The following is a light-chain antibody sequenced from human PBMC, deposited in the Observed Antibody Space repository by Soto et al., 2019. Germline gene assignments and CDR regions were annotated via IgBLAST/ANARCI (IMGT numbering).Light chain of an antibody. J-gene: IGLJ1*01. V-gene: IGLV2-14*03. CDR2: DVS. CDR3: HSYTSITTFYV. CDR1: SSDVGGYNY. Sequence: QSALTQPASVSGSPGQSITISCTGASSDVGGYNYVSWYQQHPGKAPKLIIYDVSNRPSGVSNRFSGFKSGNTASLIISGLQAEDEADYYCHSYTSITTFYVFGTGTKVTVL.